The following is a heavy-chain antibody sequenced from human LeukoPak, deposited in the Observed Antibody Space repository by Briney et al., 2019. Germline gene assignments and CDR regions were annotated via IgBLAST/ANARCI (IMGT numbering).Heavy chain of an antibody. V-gene: IGHV3-23*01. Sequence: GGSLRLSCAASGFTFSSYAMSWVRQAPGKGLEWVSAISGSGGSTYYADSVKGRFTISRDDSKNTLYLQMNSLRAEDTAVYYCARYRVVVITNKNYYFDYWGQGTLVTVSS. CDR3: ARYRVVVITNKNYYFDY. D-gene: IGHD3-22*01. CDR1: GFTFSSYA. CDR2: ISGSGGST. J-gene: IGHJ4*02.